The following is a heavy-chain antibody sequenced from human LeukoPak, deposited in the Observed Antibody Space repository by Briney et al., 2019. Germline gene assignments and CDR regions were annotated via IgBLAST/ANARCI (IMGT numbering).Heavy chain of an antibody. J-gene: IGHJ4*02. Sequence: GGSLRLSCAASGFAFSSYAMSWVRQAPGKGLEWVSSISGTGGRTYYADSVKGRFTIPRDNSKNTLDLQMNSLRADDTAVYYCARDGYSNYWYLNLWGQGTLVTVSS. CDR1: GFAFSSYA. V-gene: IGHV3-23*01. D-gene: IGHD6-13*01. CDR2: ISGTGGRT. CDR3: ARDGYSNYWYLNL.